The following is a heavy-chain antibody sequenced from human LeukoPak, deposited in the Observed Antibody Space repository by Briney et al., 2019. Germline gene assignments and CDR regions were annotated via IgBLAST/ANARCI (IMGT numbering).Heavy chain of an antibody. D-gene: IGHD3-3*01. CDR1: GGSFSGYY. Sequence: PSETLSLTCAVYGGSFSGYYWSWIRQPPGKGLEWIGEINHSGSTNYNPSLKSRVTISVDTSKNQFSLKLSSVTAADTAVYYCARLDDYWGQGTLVTVSS. V-gene: IGHV4-34*01. CDR2: INHSGST. CDR3: ARLDDY. J-gene: IGHJ4*02.